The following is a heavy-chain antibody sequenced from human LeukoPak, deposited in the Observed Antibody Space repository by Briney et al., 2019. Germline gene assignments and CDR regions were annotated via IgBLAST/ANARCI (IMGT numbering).Heavy chain of an antibody. CDR2: IYHSGST. CDR3: ARGYYGSGSYSTPLFDY. J-gene: IGHJ4*02. Sequence: SQTLSLTCAVSGGSISSGGYSWSWIRQPPGKGLEWIGYIYHSGSTYYNPSLKSRVTISVDRSKNQFSLKLSSVTAADTAVYYCARGYYGSGSYSTPLFDYWGQGTLVTVSS. CDR1: GGSISSGGYS. D-gene: IGHD3-10*01. V-gene: IGHV4-30-2*01.